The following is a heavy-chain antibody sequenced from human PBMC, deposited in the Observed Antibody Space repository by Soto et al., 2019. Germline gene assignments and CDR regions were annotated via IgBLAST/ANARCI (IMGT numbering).Heavy chain of an antibody. CDR3: AGPNRKGGPDYYYGMDV. CDR1: GGTFSSYT. Sequence: QVQLVQSGAEVKKPGSSVKVSCKASGGTFSSYTISWVRQAPGQGLEWMGRIIPILGIANYAQKFQGRVTITADKSTSTVYMELSSLRSEDTAVYYCAGPNRKGGPDYYYGMDVWGQWTTVTVSS. CDR2: IIPILGIA. J-gene: IGHJ6*02. V-gene: IGHV1-69*02. D-gene: IGHD2-15*01.